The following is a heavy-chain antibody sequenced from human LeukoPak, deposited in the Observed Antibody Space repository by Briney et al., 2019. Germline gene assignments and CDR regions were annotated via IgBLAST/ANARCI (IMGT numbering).Heavy chain of an antibody. CDR1: GGSISSYY. D-gene: IGHD4-17*01. CDR3: ARSRTTYYYYYMDV. CDR2: IYYSGST. J-gene: IGHJ6*03. Sequence: SETLSLTCTVSGGSISSYYWSWIRQPPGKGLEWIGYIYYSGSTNYNPSLKSRVTISVDTSKNQLSLKLSSVTAADTAVYYCARSRTTYYYYYMDVWGKGTTVTVSS. V-gene: IGHV4-59*01.